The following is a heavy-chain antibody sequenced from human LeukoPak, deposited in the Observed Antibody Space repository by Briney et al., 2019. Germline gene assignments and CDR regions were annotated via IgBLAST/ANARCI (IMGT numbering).Heavy chain of an antibody. Sequence: PSETLSLTCTVSGGSISSYYWSWIRQPPGKGLEWIGYIYYSGSTNYNPSLKSRVTISVDTSKNQFSLKLSSETAADTAVYYCARGAYYYDSSGYSPRLVYWGQGTLVTVSS. V-gene: IGHV4-59*12. CDR1: GGSISSYY. CDR2: IYYSGST. D-gene: IGHD3-22*01. J-gene: IGHJ4*02. CDR3: ARGAYYYDSSGYSPRLVY.